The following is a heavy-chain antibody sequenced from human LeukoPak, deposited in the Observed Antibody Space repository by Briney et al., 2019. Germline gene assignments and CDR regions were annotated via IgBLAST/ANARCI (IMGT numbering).Heavy chain of an antibody. CDR1: GGSFSGYY. V-gene: IGHV4-34*01. CDR3: ATSGYYRTVDY. CDR2: INHSGST. Sequence: SETLSLTCAVYGGSFSGYYWNWIRQPPGKGLEWIGEINHSGSTNYNPSLKSRVTISVDTSKNQFSLKLSSVTAADTAVYYCATSGYYRTVDYWGQGTLVTVSS. D-gene: IGHD3-22*01. J-gene: IGHJ4*02.